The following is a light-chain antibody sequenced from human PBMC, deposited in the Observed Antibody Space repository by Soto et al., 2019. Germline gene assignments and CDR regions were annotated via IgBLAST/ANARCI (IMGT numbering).Light chain of an antibody. CDR3: GSYTSSDTMI. CDR1: SSDIGRYIY. CDR2: DVS. J-gene: IGLJ2*01. Sequence: QSVLTQPASVSGSPGQSITISCTGTSSDIGRYIYVSWYQHSPGKAPKLIIYDVSDRPSGVSDRFSGSKSGTTASLTISGLQAEDEADYYCGSYTSSDTMIFGGGTQLTVL. V-gene: IGLV2-14*03.